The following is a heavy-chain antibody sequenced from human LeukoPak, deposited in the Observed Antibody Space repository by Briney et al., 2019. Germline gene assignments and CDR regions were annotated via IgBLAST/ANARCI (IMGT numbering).Heavy chain of an antibody. CDR3: AREAPQVGWYEKFDY. CDR2: IYYSGSN. D-gene: IGHD6-19*01. V-gene: IGHV4-59*01. CDR1: GGPISSYH. J-gene: IGHJ4*02. Sequence: PSETLSLTCTVSGGPISSYHWLWIRQPPAKGLEGIRYIYYSGSNNYHPSLKSRVTILVDTSKKQFALTMNSTTAARTARYYCAREAPQVGWYEKFDYWGQGTLVTVSS.